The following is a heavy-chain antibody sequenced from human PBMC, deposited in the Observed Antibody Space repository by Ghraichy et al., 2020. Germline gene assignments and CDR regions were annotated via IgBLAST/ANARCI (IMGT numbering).Heavy chain of an antibody. J-gene: IGHJ3*02. CDR3: ARDHEPNRINYGSGRFNI. D-gene: IGHD3-10*01. Sequence: SETLSLTCAVFGGSFIGYFWSLIRQSPGKGLEWIGEINHSGSTNYKSSLKSRVTISIDTSKNQFSLKLSSVTAAGTAVYYGARDHEPNRINYGSGRFNIWGQGTMVTVSS. CDR2: INHSGST. CDR1: GGSFIGYF. V-gene: IGHV4-34*01.